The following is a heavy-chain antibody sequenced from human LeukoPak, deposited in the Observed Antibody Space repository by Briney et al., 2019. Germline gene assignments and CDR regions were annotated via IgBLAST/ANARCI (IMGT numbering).Heavy chain of an antibody. D-gene: IGHD3-3*01. V-gene: IGHV1-46*01. CDR3: ARGEHATILGDY. CDR1: GYTFTSYY. Sequence: ASVKVSCKASGYTFTSYYMHWVRQAPGQGLEWMGIINPSGGSPSYAQKFQGRVTMTRDMSTSTVYMELSSLRSEDTAVYYCARGEHATILGDYWGQGTLVTVSS. CDR2: INPSGGSP. J-gene: IGHJ4*02.